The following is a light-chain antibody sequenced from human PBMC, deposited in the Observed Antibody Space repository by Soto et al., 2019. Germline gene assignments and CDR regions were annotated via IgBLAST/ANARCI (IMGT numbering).Light chain of an antibody. CDR2: DVS. CDR3: CSYAGSYTGV. Sequence: QSALTQSRSVSGSPGQSVTISCTGTSSDVGAYKYVSWYQQHPGKAPKLMIYDVSKRPSGVPDRFSGSKSGNTASLTISGLQAEDEADYYCCSYAGSYTGVFGGGTKVTVL. J-gene: IGLJ3*02. CDR1: SSDVGAYKY. V-gene: IGLV2-11*01.